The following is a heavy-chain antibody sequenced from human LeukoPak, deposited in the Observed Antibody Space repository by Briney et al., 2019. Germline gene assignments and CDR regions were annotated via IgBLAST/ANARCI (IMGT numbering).Heavy chain of an antibody. J-gene: IGHJ4*02. D-gene: IGHD5-12*01. CDR3: ARVGYSGYDSRPVFNY. CDR1: GYTFTNYA. V-gene: IGHV1-3*04. CDR2: INTGNGNT. Sequence: ASVKVSCKASGYTFTNYALHWVRQAPGQRLEWMGWINTGNGNTKYSQKFQGRVTVTRATSASTAYMELSSLRSEDTAVYYCARVGYSGYDSRPVFNYWGQGTLVTVSS.